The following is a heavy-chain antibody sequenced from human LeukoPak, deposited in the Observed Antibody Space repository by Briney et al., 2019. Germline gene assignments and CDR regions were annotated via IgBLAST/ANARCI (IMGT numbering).Heavy chain of an antibody. V-gene: IGHV1-69*01. CDR3: ARDRGWAGYSYGFYY. Sequence: SVKVSCKASGGTFSSYAISWVRQAPGQGLEWMGGIIPIFGTANYAQKFQGRVTITADESTSTAYMKLSSLRSEDTAVYYCARDRGWAGYSYGFYYWGQGTLVTVSS. CDR1: GGTFSSYA. J-gene: IGHJ4*02. CDR2: IIPIFGTA. D-gene: IGHD5-18*01.